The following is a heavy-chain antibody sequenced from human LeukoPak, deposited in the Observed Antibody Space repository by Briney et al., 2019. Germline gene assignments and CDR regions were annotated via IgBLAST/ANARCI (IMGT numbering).Heavy chain of an antibody. J-gene: IGHJ4*02. Sequence: SETLSLTCAVSGASISRSTYYWGWTRQTPGKGLEWIASIYYTGTIVYNPSLESRVTMSVDMSENHFSLKLRSVTAADTAVYYCARHEPRNSPFDYWGQGTLVTVSS. CDR2: IYYTGTI. CDR3: ARHEPRNSPFDY. D-gene: IGHD1-14*01. V-gene: IGHV4-39*01. CDR1: GASISRSTYY.